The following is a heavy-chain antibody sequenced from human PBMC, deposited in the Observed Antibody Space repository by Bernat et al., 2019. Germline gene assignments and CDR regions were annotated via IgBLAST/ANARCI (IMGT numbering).Heavy chain of an antibody. D-gene: IGHD2-2*01. V-gene: IGHV3-9*01. J-gene: IGHJ4*02. CDR1: GFTFVDYA. CDR3: AKDYCSSTSCYGDS. Sequence: EVQLVESGGGLVQPGSSLRLSCAASGFTFVDYALHWVRQAPGKGLDWVPGISWNSVTIGYADSVKGRFTISRDNAKNSLYLQMNSLRAEDTALYYCAKDYCSSTSCYGDSWGQGTLVTVSS. CDR2: ISWNSVTI.